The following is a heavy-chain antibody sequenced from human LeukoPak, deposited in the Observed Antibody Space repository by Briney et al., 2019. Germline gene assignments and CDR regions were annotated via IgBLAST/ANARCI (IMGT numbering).Heavy chain of an antibody. CDR3: AREGRENDSSGYFDY. J-gene: IGHJ4*02. V-gene: IGHV4-59*01. Sequence: SETLSLTCSVSGGSISTYYWGWIRQSPGKGLEWIGYIYYTGTTKYNPSLESRVTISLDTSENQFSLKLTTVTAADTAVYYCAREGRENDSSGYFDYWGQGTLVPV. CDR2: IYYTGTT. D-gene: IGHD3-22*01. CDR1: GGSISTYY.